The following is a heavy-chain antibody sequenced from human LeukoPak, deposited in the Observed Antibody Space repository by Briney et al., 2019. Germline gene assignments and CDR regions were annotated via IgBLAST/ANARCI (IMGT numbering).Heavy chain of an antibody. CDR1: GYTFIDYC. CDR3: VREYHGGYFDF. CDR2: VYPSAGTS. J-gene: IGHJ4*02. D-gene: IGHD3-16*01. V-gene: IGHV1-46*03. Sequence: ASMKVSCKASGYTFIDYCIHWVRQAPGQGLEWLGVVYPSAGTSDPAQRFRARITLSDDTSTSTAYMELRSLKSEDTAIYFCVREYHGGYFDFWGQGTLVTVSS.